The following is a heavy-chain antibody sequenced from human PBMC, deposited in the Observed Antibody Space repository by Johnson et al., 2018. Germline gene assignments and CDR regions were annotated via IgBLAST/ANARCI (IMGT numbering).Heavy chain of an antibody. V-gene: IGHV3-66*02. J-gene: IGHJ6*02. CDR2: IYSGGST. CDR3: ARLYCSGGSCYFHNPHYYYYGMDV. Sequence: EVQLVESGGGLVKPGGSLRLSCAASGFTVSSNYMSWVRQAPGKGLEWVSVIYSGGSTYYADSVKGRFTISRDNSKNTLYLQMNRLRAEDTAVYYCARLYCSGGSCYFHNPHYYYYGMDVWGQGTTVTVSS. D-gene: IGHD2-15*01. CDR1: GFTVSSNY.